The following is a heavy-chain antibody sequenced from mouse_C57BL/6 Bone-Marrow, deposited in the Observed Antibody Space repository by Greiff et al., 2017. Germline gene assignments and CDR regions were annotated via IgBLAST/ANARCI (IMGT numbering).Heavy chain of an antibody. J-gene: IGHJ4*01. CDR2: ISGGGGNT. CDR1: GFTFSSYT. CDR3: ARTYYAMEY. Sequence: GQRVESGGGLVKPGGSLKLSCAASGFTFSSYTMSWVRQTPEKRLEWVATISGGGGNTYYPDSVKGRFTISRDNAKNTLYLQMSSLRSEDTALYYCARTYYAMEYWGQGTSVTVSS. V-gene: IGHV5-9*04.